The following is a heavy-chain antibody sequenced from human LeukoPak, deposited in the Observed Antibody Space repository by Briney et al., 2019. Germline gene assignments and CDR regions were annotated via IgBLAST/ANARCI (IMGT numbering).Heavy chain of an antibody. Sequence: SETLSLTCTVSGGSISSSSYYWGWIRQPPGKGLEWIGSIYYSGSTYYNPSLKSRVTISVDTSKNQFSLKLSSVTAADTAVYYCARRGFNGWDVFDIWGQGTMVTVSS. CDR2: IYYSGST. D-gene: IGHD2-8*01. CDR1: GGSISSSSYY. J-gene: IGHJ3*02. V-gene: IGHV4-39*01. CDR3: ARRGFNGWDVFDI.